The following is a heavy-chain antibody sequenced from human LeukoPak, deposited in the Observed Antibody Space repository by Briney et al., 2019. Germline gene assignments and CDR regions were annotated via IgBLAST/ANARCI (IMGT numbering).Heavy chain of an antibody. Sequence: GRSLRLSCAASGFTFSSYAMHWVRQAPGKGLEYVSAISSNGGSTYYANSVKGRFTISRDNSKNTLYLQMGSLRAEDMAVYYCARGRSGWLDYWGQGTLVTVSS. CDR3: ARGRSGWLDY. CDR2: ISSNGGST. V-gene: IGHV3-64*01. CDR1: GFTFSSYA. J-gene: IGHJ4*02. D-gene: IGHD6-19*01.